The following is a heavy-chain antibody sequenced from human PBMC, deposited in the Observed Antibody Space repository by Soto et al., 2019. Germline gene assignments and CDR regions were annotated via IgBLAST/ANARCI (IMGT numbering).Heavy chain of an antibody. V-gene: IGHV3-7*01. D-gene: IGHD2-15*01. CDR2: IKQDGSEI. CDR1: GSTFSRYW. Sequence: GGSLRLSCAASGSTFSRYWMTWVRQAPGKGLEWVANIKQDGSEIYYVDSVKGRFTISRDNAENSLYLQMNSLRAEDTAVYYCARDPVCSGGSCYDYWGQGTLVTVSS. CDR3: ARDPVCSGGSCYDY. J-gene: IGHJ4*02.